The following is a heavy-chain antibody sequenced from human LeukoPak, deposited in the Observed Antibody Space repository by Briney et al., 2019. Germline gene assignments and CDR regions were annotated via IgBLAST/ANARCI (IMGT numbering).Heavy chain of an antibody. CDR2: IYYSGST. Sequence: SETLSLSCTVSGGSIYSSDYYWGWIRQPPGKGLEWIGIIYYSGSTYYNPSLKSRVTISVDTSKNQFSLKLTSVTAADTAVYYCARHSPVGIFYFDYWGQGTLVTVSS. CDR1: GGSIYSSDYY. V-gene: IGHV4-39*07. J-gene: IGHJ4*02. CDR3: ARHSPVGIFYFDY. D-gene: IGHD1-26*01.